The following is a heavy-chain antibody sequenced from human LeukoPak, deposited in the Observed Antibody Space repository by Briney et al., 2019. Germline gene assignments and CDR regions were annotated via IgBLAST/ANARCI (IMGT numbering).Heavy chain of an antibody. CDR1: GYTLTELS. D-gene: IGHD3-10*01. V-gene: IGHV1-24*01. J-gene: IGHJ4*02. Sequence: GASVKVSCKVSGYTLTELSVHWVRQAPGKGLEWMGNFDPKDGDTIYAQRFQGRVTMTEDTSTHTAYMELSSLRSEDTAVYYCATGVVRYYGSGNYWGQGTLVTVSS. CDR3: ATGVVRYYGSGNY. CDR2: FDPKDGDT.